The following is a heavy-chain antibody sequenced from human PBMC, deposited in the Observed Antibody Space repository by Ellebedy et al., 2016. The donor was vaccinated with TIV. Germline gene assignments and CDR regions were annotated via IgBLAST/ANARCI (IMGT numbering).Heavy chain of an antibody. Sequence: ETLSLTCTVSGYSISSGYYWVWVRQPPGKGLEWVGNINQDGGEKYYVDPVKGRISISRDNAKNSVYLQMNSLRADDTAVYYCVLVGTVEIWGQGTMVTVSS. D-gene: IGHD5-12*01. CDR1: GYSISSGYY. V-gene: IGHV3-7*03. CDR2: INQDGGEK. CDR3: VLVGTVEI. J-gene: IGHJ3*02.